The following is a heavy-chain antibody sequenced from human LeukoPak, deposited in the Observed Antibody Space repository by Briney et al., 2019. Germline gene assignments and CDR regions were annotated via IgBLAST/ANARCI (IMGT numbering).Heavy chain of an antibody. CDR1: GGSISSGGYY. J-gene: IGHJ4*02. Sequence: SQTLSLTCTVSGGSISSGGYYWSWIPQHPGKGLDWIGYIYYSGSTYYNPSLKSRVTISGDTSKNQFSLKLSSVTAADTAVYYCARFVGGSGYPIDYWGQGTLVTVSS. D-gene: IGHD3-22*01. CDR2: IYYSGST. V-gene: IGHV4-31*03. CDR3: ARFVGGSGYPIDY.